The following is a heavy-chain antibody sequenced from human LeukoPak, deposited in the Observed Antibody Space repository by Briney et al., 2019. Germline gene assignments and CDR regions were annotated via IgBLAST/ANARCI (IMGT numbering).Heavy chain of an antibody. CDR2: INLSSSSR. D-gene: IGHD3-22*01. CDR1: GFTFDDYG. V-gene: IGHV3-20*04. J-gene: IGHJ4*02. Sequence: GGSLRLSCAASGFTFDDYGMSWVRQAPGKGLEWVSGINLSSSSRGYADSVKGRFTISRDSAKKFLYLQMNTLRVEDTALYYCASVDRSADYSLDYWGQGSLVTVSS. CDR3: ASVDRSADYSLDY.